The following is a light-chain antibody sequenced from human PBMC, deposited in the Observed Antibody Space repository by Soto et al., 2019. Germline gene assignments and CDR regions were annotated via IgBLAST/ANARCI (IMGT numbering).Light chain of an antibody. CDR1: QSVSSIY. Sequence: EIVLTQSPGTLSLSPGEGATLSCRASQSVSSIYIAWYQQRTGQTPSRLIYGASTRATGIPDRFSGSGSGTHFTLTISRLEPGEFAVYYCQHFGGTTFTFGQGTRLDIK. J-gene: IGKJ5*01. CDR2: GAS. CDR3: QHFGGTTFT. V-gene: IGKV3-20*01.